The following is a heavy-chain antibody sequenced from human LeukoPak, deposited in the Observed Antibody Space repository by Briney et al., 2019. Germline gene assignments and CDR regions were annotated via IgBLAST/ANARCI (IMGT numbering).Heavy chain of an antibody. CDR3: AKGPQLNSGYHPEY. Sequence: GGSLRLSCAASGFTFSNYALTWVRQAPGKGLEWVSTVTGSDDRTYYADSVKGRFTISRDSSKSTLHLQLNCLRAEDSAIYYCAKGPQLNSGYHPEYWGQGTLVTVSS. V-gene: IGHV3-23*01. CDR2: VTGSDDRT. J-gene: IGHJ4*02. CDR1: GFTFSNYA. D-gene: IGHD3-22*01.